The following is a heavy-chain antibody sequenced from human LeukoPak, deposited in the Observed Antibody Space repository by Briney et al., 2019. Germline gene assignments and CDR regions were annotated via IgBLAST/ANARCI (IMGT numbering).Heavy chain of an antibody. Sequence: GGSLRLSCAASGFTFSTYAMHWVRQAPGKGLEWVAVISYDGSHKYYADSVKGRFTISRDNSKSMLELQMNSLTTEDTAVYYCTREVWCDALSFDYWGQGTLVSVSS. D-gene: IGHD2-21*01. V-gene: IGHV3-30-3*01. CDR2: ISYDGSHK. J-gene: IGHJ4*02. CDR1: GFTFSTYA. CDR3: TREVWCDALSFDY.